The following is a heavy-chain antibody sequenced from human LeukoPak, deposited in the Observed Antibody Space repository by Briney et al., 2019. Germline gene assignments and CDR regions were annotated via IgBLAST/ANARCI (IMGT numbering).Heavy chain of an antibody. CDR2: IYHSGST. V-gene: IGHV4-4*02. Sequence: SETLSLTCAVSGGSISSSNWRSWVRQPPGKGLEWIGEIYHSGSTNYNPSLKSRVTISVDKSKNQFSLKLRSVTAADTAVYYCAREGRYFDWLYFDYWGQGTLVTVSS. CDR1: GGSISSSNW. D-gene: IGHD3-9*01. J-gene: IGHJ4*02. CDR3: AREGRYFDWLYFDY.